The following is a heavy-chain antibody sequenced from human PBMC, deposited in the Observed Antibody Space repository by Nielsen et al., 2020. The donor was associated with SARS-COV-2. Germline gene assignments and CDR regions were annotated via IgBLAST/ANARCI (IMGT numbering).Heavy chain of an antibody. CDR2: INPNSGGT. D-gene: IGHD3-9*01. Sequence: WVRQAPGQELEWMGRINPNSGGTNYAQKFQGRVTITRDTSASTAYMELSSLRSEDTAVYYCARGALLRYFDWFYWGQGTLVTVSS. J-gene: IGHJ4*02. CDR3: ARGALLRYFDWFY. V-gene: IGHV1-2*06.